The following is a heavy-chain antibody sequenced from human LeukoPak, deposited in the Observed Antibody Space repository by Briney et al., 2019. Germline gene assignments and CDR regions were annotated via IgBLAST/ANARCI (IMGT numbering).Heavy chain of an antibody. CDR1: GYSLTTLS. J-gene: IGHJ4*02. V-gene: IGHV1-24*01. Sequence: ASVKVSCKVSGYSLTTLSMHWVRQAPGKGLEWMGGFDPEDGETIYAQKFQGRVTMTRDTSTSTVYMELSSLRSEDTAVYYCASRVVPAAIGDYAFDYWGQGTLVTVSS. CDR2: FDPEDGET. CDR3: ASRVVPAAIGDYAFDY. D-gene: IGHD2-2*01.